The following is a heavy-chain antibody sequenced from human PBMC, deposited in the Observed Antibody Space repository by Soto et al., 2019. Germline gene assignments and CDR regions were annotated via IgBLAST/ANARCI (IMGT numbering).Heavy chain of an antibody. CDR2: IYHSGST. V-gene: IGHV4-30-2*01. J-gene: IGHJ4*02. Sequence: TSETLSLTCAVSGGSISSGGYSCTWIRQPPGKGLEWIGYIYHSGSTYYNPSLKSRVTISVDRSKNQFSLKLSSVTAADTAVYYCARGMTTVTTFDYWGQGTLLTVSS. D-gene: IGHD4-17*01. CDR3: ARGMTTVTTFDY. CDR1: GGSISSGGYS.